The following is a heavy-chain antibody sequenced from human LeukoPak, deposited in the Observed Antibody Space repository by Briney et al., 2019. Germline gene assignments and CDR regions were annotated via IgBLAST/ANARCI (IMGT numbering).Heavy chain of an antibody. CDR1: GFTFSSHA. CDR3: AARITMVRGVILNY. CDR2: ISGSGGST. Sequence: PGGSLRLSCAASGFTFSSHAMSWVRQAPGKGLEWVSAISGSGGSTYYADSVKGRFTISRDNSKNTLYLQMNSLRAEDTAVYYCAARITMVRGVILNYWGQGTLVTVSS. D-gene: IGHD3-10*01. J-gene: IGHJ4*02. V-gene: IGHV3-23*01.